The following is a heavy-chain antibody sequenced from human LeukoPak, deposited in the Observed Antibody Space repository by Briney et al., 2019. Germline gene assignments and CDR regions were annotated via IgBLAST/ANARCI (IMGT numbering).Heavy chain of an antibody. CDR2: IYYSGST. J-gene: IGHJ4*02. Sequence: PSETLSLTCTVSGGSISSSSYYWGWIRQPPGKGLEWIGSIYYSGSTYYNPSLKSRVTISVDTSKNQFSLKLSSVTAADTAVYYCARHEEYRGFGEFQVLEYWGQGTLVTVSS. V-gene: IGHV4-39*01. CDR1: GGSISSSSYY. D-gene: IGHD3-10*01. CDR3: ARHEEYRGFGEFQVLEY.